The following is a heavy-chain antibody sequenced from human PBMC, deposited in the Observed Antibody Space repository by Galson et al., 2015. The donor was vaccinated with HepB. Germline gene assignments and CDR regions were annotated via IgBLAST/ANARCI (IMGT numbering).Heavy chain of an antibody. J-gene: IGHJ4*02. CDR3: ARCWAGTDYFDY. Sequence: TLSLTCTVSGGSISSGGYYWSWIRQHPGKGLEWIGYIYYSGSTYYNPSLKSRVTISVDTSKNQFSLKLSSVTAADTAVYYCARCWAGTDYFDYWGQETLVTVSS. CDR1: GGSISSGGYY. V-gene: IGHV4-31*03. CDR2: IYYSGST. D-gene: IGHD1-1*01.